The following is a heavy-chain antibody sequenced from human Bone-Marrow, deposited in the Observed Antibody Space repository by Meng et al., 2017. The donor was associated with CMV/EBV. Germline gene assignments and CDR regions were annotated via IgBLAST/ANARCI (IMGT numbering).Heavy chain of an antibody. V-gene: IGHV1-2*02. CDR3: AANLYDVNSLRALDF. CDR1: GYTFTDYY. Sequence: ASVKVSCKASGYTFTDYYIHWVRQAPGQGLEWMGWINPNNGVTNYAQKFQGRVTLTRDTSIYTAFMDLRRLRFDDTAIYYGAANLYDVNSLRALDFWGQGELVTVSS. J-gene: IGHJ4*02. CDR2: INPNNGVT. D-gene: IGHD3-16*01.